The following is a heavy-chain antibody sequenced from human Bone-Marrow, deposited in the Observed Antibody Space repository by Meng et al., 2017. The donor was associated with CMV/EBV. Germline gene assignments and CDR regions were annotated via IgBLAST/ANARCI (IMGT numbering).Heavy chain of an antibody. J-gene: IGHJ6*02. CDR1: GFTFSSYG. Sequence: GESLKISCAASGFTFSSYGMHWVRQAPGKGLEWVAFIRYDGSDKYYADSVKGRFTISRDNSKNTLYLQMNSLRAEDTAVYYCARDLVSSSWHGYYYYYGMDVWGQGTTVTVSS. CDR2: IRYDGSDK. CDR3: ARDLVSSSWHGYYYYYGMDV. V-gene: IGHV3-30*02. D-gene: IGHD6-13*01.